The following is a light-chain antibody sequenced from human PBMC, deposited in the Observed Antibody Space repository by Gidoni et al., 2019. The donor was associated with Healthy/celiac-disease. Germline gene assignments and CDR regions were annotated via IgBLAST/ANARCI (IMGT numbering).Light chain of an antibody. Sequence: QSVLTQPLSASGTTGQRVTISCSGISSNIVSNTVNWYQQLPGTAPKLLIYSNNQLPSGVPDRFSGSKSGTSASLAISGLQSEDEADYYCAAWYDSLNVWVFGGGTKLTVL. V-gene: IGLV1-44*01. CDR2: SNN. J-gene: IGLJ3*02. CDR1: SSNIVSNT. CDR3: AAWYDSLNVWV.